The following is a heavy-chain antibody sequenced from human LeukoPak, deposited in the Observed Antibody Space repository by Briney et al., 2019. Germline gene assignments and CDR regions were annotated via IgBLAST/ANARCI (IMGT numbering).Heavy chain of an antibody. J-gene: IGHJ4*02. V-gene: IGHV3-49*04. CDR2: IRSEPDGGAA. CDR3: TRDGLVEGTVPGYFDN. CDR1: GFTFGDHA. Sequence: GGSLRLSCTTSGFTFGDHAINWVREAPAKGLEWVALIRSEPDGGAADYAASVKGRFTISRDVSKSIAYLQMNSLKTEDSAVYYCTRDGLVEGTVPGYFDNWGQGTLVTVSS. D-gene: IGHD3-10*02.